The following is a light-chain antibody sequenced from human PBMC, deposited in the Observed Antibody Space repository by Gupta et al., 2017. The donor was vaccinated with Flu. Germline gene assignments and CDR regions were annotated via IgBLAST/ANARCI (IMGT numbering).Light chain of an antibody. V-gene: IGKV1-27*01. CDR2: AAS. J-gene: IGKJ3*01. CDR1: QGIRNY. Sequence: SSLSASVGDRVTITCRASQGIRNYLAWYQQKPGKVPKLLIYAASTLQAGVPSRFSGSGSGTDFTLTISSLQPEDVATYYCQKYNSALLFTFGPGTKVDIK. CDR3: QKYNSALLFT.